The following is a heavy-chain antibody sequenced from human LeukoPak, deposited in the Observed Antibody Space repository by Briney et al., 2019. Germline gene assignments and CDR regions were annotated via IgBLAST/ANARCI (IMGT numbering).Heavy chain of an antibody. CDR1: GFSFNTYS. Sequence: GGPLRLSCAASGFSFNTYSMNWVRQAPGKGLEWVSYISSNAMTTYYADSVKGRFTISRDNVKNLLYLQMNSLRDEDTAVYYCARRVVHGEGYHFYYYMDVWGKGTTVTVSS. CDR2: ISSNAMTT. D-gene: IGHD2-21*01. V-gene: IGHV3-48*02. CDR3: ARRVVHGEGYHFYYYMDV. J-gene: IGHJ6*03.